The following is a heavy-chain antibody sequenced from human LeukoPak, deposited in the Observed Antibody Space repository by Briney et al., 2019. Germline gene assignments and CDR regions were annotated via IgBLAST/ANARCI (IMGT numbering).Heavy chain of an antibody. CDR1: GFTFRDFY. J-gene: IGHJ4*02. V-gene: IGHV3-11*01. Sequence: GGSLRLSCAASGFTFRDFYMTWIRQAPGKGLEWVAYINPGLNIVNYADSAKGRFSVSRDNAGSSLYLQMNSLRAEDTAVYFCTRDPRLCDYWGQGTLVTVSS. CDR2: INPGLNIV. CDR3: TRDPRLCDY.